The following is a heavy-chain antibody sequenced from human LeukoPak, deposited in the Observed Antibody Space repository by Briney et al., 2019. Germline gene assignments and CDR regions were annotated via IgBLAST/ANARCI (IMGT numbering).Heavy chain of an antibody. D-gene: IGHD5-18*01. J-gene: IGHJ4*02. CDR1: GGTFSSYA. CDR3: ARISDSRVDTAMVTHDY. Sequence: ASVKVSCKASGGTFSSYAISWVRQAPGQGLEWMGGIIPIFGTANYAQKFQGRVTITADKSTSTAYMELSSLRSEDTAVYYCARISDSRVDTAMVTHDYWGQGTLVTDSS. CDR2: IIPIFGTA. V-gene: IGHV1-69*06.